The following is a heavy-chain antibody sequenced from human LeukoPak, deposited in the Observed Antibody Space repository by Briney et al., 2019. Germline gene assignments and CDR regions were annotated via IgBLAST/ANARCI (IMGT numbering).Heavy chain of an antibody. J-gene: IGHJ4*02. Sequence: SQTLSLTCAVSGGSISSGGYSWSWIRQPPGKGLEWIGYIYHSGSTYYNPSLKSRVTISVDRSKNQFSPKLSSVTAADTAVYYCARAEAGVGYFDYWGQGTLVTVSS. CDR2: IYHSGST. CDR3: ARAEAGVGYFDY. D-gene: IGHD1-26*01. V-gene: IGHV4-30-2*01. CDR1: GGSISSGGYS.